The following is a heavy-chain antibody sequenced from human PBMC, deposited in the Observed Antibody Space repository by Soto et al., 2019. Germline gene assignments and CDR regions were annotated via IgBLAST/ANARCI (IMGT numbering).Heavy chain of an antibody. D-gene: IGHD5-18*01. J-gene: IGHJ6*02. CDR2: IWYDGSNK. Sequence: QVQLVESGGGVVQPGRSLRLSCAAYGFTFSSYGMHWVRQATGKGLEWVAVIWYDGSNKYYADSVKGRFTISRDNSKNTLYLQMNSLRAEDTAVYYCARDLVDTARVTFYYGMDVWGQGTTVTVSS. V-gene: IGHV3-33*01. CDR3: ARDLVDTARVTFYYGMDV. CDR1: GFTFSSYG.